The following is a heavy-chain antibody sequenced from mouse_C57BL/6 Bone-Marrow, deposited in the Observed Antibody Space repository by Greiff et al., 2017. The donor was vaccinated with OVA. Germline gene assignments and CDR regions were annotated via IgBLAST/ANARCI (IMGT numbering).Heavy chain of an antibody. V-gene: IGHV2-2*01. CDR2: IWSGGST. CDR3: ARNWRYGYRWFAY. CDR1: GFSLTSYG. J-gene: IGHJ3*01. Sequence: VKLMESGPGLVQPSQSLSITCTVSGFSLTSYGVHWVRQSPGKGLEWLGVIWSGGSTDYNAAFISRLSISKDSSKSQVFFNMNSLQADDTAIYYCARNWRYGYRWFAYWGQGTLVTVSA. D-gene: IGHD2-2*01.